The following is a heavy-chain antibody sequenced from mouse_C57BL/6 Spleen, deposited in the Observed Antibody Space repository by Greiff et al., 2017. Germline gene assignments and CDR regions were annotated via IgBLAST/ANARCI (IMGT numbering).Heavy chain of an antibody. D-gene: IGHD4-1*01. V-gene: IGHV1-9*01. CDR3: ARANWDGVWFAY. Sequence: QVQLQQSGAELMKPGASVKLSCKATGYTFTGYWIEWVKQRPGHGLEWIGEILPGSGSTNYNGKFKGKATFTADTSSNTANMQLSSLTTEDSAIYYCARANWDGVWFAYWGQGTLVTVSA. CDR2: ILPGSGST. J-gene: IGHJ3*01. CDR1: GYTFTGYW.